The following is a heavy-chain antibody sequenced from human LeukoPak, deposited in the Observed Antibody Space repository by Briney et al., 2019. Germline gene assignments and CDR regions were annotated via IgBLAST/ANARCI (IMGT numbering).Heavy chain of an antibody. J-gene: IGHJ4*02. CDR1: GFTFSRHA. V-gene: IGHV3-30*04. Sequence: GGSLRLSCAASGFTFSRHAMHWVRQAPGKGLEWVAVISHDGSNEYYADSVKGRFTISRDNSKNTLYLQVNSLRGEDAAVYFCARVIGTDGYPYYFDYWGQGTLVTVSS. D-gene: IGHD5-24*01. CDR3: ARVIGTDGYPYYFDY. CDR2: ISHDGSNE.